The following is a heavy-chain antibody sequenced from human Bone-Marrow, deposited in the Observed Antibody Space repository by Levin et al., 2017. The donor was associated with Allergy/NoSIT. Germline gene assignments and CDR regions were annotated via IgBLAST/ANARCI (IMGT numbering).Heavy chain of an antibody. V-gene: IGHV4-59*08. D-gene: IGHD6-19*01. CDR1: GGSISSYY. Sequence: SETLSLTCTVSGGSISSYYWSWIRQPPGKGLEWIGYIYYSGSTNYNPSLKSRVTISVDTSKNQFSLKLSSVTAADTAVYYCARQGYSSGWYDGAGRYFDLWGRGTLVTVSS. CDR2: IYYSGST. J-gene: IGHJ2*01. CDR3: ARQGYSSGWYDGAGRYFDL.